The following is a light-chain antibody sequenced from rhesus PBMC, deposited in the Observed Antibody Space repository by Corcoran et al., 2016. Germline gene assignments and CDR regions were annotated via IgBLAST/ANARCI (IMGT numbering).Light chain of an antibody. J-gene: IGKJ1*01. CDR1: QGMSCY. Sequence: DIQMSQSPSSLSASVGDRVTITCRASQGMSCYLNWYQQKPGKAPNLLIYFAKSLASGVPSRFGGSGSGAEFTLTIPSLQPEDSATYYCQLGDRNPRTFGQGTKVEFK. CDR3: QLGDRNPRT. V-gene: IGKV1-32*04. CDR2: FAK.